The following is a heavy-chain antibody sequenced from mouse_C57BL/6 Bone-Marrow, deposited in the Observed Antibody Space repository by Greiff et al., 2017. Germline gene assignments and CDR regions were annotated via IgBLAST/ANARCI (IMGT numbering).Heavy chain of an antibody. CDR3: ARICYGSSSSWFAY. J-gene: IGHJ3*01. V-gene: IGHV8-8*01. D-gene: IGHD1-1*01. CDR2: IWWGDDK. Sequence: QVTLKVCGPGILQPSQTLSLTCSFSGFSLSTFGMGVGWIRQPSGKGLEWLAHIWWGDDKYYNQALKRRTTIAKDTSKTQEFLKIANVGTADTATDYWARICYGSSSSWFAYWGQGTLVTVSA. CDR1: GFSLSTFGMG.